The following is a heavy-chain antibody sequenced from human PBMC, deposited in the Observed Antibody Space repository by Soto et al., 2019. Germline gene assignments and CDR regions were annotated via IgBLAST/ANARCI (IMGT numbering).Heavy chain of an antibody. CDR1: GGTFSSYT. V-gene: IGHV1-69*08. J-gene: IGHJ6*02. CDR2: IIPILGIA. Sequence: QVQLVQSGAEVKKPGSSVKVSCKASGGTFSSYTISWVRQAPGQGLEWMGRIIPILGIANYAQKFQGRVTITADKATSTAYMELSSLRSEDMAVYYCAREGVVVVAAKYYYGMDVWGQGTTVTVSS. CDR3: AREGVVVVAAKYYYGMDV. D-gene: IGHD2-15*01.